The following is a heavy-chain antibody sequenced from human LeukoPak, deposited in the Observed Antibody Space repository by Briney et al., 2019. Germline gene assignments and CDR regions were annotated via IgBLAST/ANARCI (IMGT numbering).Heavy chain of an antibody. CDR2: ILDNGYTI. J-gene: IGHJ4*02. CDR1: GFIFSDYY. CDR3: ARDQAGYSGYVGTPANDY. D-gene: IGHD5-12*01. V-gene: IGHV3-11*04. Sequence: GGSLRLSCATSGFIFSDYYMSWIRQAPGKGLEWISYILDNGYTIHYADSVKGRFTISRDNAKNSLYLQMNSLRAEDTAVYYCARDQAGYSGYVGTPANDYWGQGTLVTVSS.